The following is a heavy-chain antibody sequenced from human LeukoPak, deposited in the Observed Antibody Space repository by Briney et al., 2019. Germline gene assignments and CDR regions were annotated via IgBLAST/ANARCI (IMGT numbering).Heavy chain of an antibody. CDR3: AKDLSRGIHLWLGRSYYYYGMDV. J-gene: IGHJ6*02. CDR2: ISDSGDNT. D-gene: IGHD5-18*01. Sequence: GGSLRLSCAASGFTFSSYAMSWVRQAPGKGLEWVSTISDSGDNTYYADSVKGRFTISRDNSKNTLYLQMNSLRAEDTALYYCAKDLSRGIHLWLGRSYYYYGMDVWGQGTTVTVSS. V-gene: IGHV3-23*01. CDR1: GFTFSSYA.